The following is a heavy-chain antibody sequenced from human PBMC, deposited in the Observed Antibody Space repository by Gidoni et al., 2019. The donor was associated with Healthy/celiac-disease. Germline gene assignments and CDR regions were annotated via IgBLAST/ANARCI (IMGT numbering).Heavy chain of an antibody. J-gene: IGHJ6*02. V-gene: IGHV1-18*01. Sequence: QVQLVQSGAEVKKPGASVKVSCKASGYTFTSSGISRVRQAPGQGLEWMGWISAYHGNRNYAQKFQGRVTMTTDTSTSTAYMELRSLRSDDTAVYYCARDLYYDSSGYYFGYGMDVWGQGTTVTVSS. D-gene: IGHD3-22*01. CDR3: ARDLYYDSSGYYFGYGMDV. CDR1: GYTFTSSG. CDR2: ISAYHGNR.